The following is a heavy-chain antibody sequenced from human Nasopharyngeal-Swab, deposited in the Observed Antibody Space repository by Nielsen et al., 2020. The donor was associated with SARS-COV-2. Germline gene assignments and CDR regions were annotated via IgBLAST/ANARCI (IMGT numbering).Heavy chain of an antibody. CDR2: ISSSGSTI. CDR1: GFTFSSYE. J-gene: IGHJ6*02. V-gene: IGHV3-48*03. CDR3: ARVPALIPYYYYGMDV. Sequence: GESLKISCAASGFTFSSYEMNWVRQAPGKGLEWVSYISSSGSTIYYADSVKGRFTFSRDNAKNSLYLQMNSLRAEDTAVYYCARVPALIPYYYYGMDVWGQGTTVTVSS. D-gene: IGHD2-21*01.